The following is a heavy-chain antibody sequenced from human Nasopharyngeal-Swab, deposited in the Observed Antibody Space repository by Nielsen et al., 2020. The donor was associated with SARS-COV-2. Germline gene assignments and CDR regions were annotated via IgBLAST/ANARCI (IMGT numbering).Heavy chain of an antibody. CDR2: TSYQGSNT. CDR3: ARPARRGLNWFDP. Sequence: GESLKISCVASGFTFSRYGMHWVRQAPGKGLEWVAITSYQGSNTYYADSVKGRFTISRDNSKNTLYLQMNSLRGEDTAVYYCARPARRGLNWFDPWGQGTLVTVSS. CDR1: GFTFSRYG. D-gene: IGHD3-22*01. J-gene: IGHJ5*02. V-gene: IGHV3-30*03.